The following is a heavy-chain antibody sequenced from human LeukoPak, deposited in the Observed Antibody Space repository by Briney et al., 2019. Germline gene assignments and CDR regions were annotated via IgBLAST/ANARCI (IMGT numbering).Heavy chain of an antibody. Sequence: QPGGSLRLSCAASGFTFSSYGMHWVPPAPGKGREWVAVIWYGGSNKYYADSVKGRFTISRDNSKNPLYLQMTSLRAEDTAVYYCARDRATLTPYYFDYWGQGTLVTVSS. CDR3: ARDRATLTPYYFDY. CDR2: IWYGGSNK. J-gene: IGHJ4*02. V-gene: IGHV3-33*01. D-gene: IGHD2-15*01. CDR1: GFTFSSYG.